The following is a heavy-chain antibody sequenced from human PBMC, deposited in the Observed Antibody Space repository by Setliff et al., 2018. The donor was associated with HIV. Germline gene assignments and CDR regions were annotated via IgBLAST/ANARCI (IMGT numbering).Heavy chain of an antibody. CDR1: GGSISSSSSY. D-gene: IGHD6-6*01. CDR3: ARLGLVEKDDAFDI. V-gene: IGHV4-39*07. J-gene: IGHJ3*02. Sequence: SETLSLTCTVSGGSISSSSSYWGWIRQSPGKGLEWIGSIYYSGSTNYNPSLRSRVTISLDTSKNQFSLKLRSVTAADTAVYYCARLGLVEKDDAFDIWGQGTMVTVSS. CDR2: IYYSGST.